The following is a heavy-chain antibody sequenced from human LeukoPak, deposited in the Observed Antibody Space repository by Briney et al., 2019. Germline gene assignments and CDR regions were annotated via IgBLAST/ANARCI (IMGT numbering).Heavy chain of an antibody. CDR1: GFTFNNYA. CDR2: ISSGGST. Sequence: SGGSLRLSCAAAGFTFNNYAMSWVRQAPGKGLKWVSGISSGGSTYYADSVKGRFTISSDNSKNTLFLQMNSLRAEDTAVYYCAKDTYSSSPYYFDYWGQGTLVTVSS. D-gene: IGHD6-6*01. J-gene: IGHJ4*02. CDR3: AKDTYSSSPYYFDY. V-gene: IGHV3-23*01.